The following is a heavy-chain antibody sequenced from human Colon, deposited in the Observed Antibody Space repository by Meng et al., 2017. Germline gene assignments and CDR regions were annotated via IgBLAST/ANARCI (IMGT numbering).Heavy chain of an antibody. D-gene: IGHD6-19*01. CDR2: LYAGGNT. J-gene: IGHJ4*02. Sequence: ESQLVGTGGGVFQPGCSLRLSWAAFGLAFFTNYMAWFRQVPGKGLEWVAVLYAGGNTYYADSVKGRFTISRDNSKNTLYLQMNSLKVEDTAVYYCARDWVAVTDWGQGTLVTVSS. CDR3: ARDWVAVTD. V-gene: IGHV3-53*02. CDR1: GLAFFTNY.